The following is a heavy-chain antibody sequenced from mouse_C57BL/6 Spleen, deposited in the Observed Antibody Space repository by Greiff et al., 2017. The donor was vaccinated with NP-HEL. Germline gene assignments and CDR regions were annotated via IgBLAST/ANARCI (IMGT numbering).Heavy chain of an antibody. CDR2: ISSGGDYI. CDR3: TRERGLRGFAY. V-gene: IGHV5-9-1*02. Sequence: DVMLVESGEGLVKPGGSLKLSCAASGFTFSSYAMSWVRQTPEKRLEWVAYISSGGDYIYYADTVKGRFTISRDNARNTLYLQISSLKSEDTAMYYCTRERGLRGFAYWGQGTLVTVSA. D-gene: IGHD2-4*01. CDR1: GFTFSSYA. J-gene: IGHJ3*01.